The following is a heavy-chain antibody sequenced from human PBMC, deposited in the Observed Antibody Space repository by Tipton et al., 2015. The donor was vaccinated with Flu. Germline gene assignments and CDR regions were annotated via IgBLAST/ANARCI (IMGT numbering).Heavy chain of an antibody. D-gene: IGHD1-26*01. CDR3: AKEGGWELSSPHFDY. CDR1: GFTFSNSA. V-gene: IGHV3-23*01. CDR2: FGGNGGT. J-gene: IGHJ4*02. Sequence: GSLRLSCAASGFTFSNSALSWVRQAPGKGLEWVSAFGGNGGTYYADSVKGRFTISRDNSKNTLYLQMNSLRAEDTAVYYCAKEGGWELSSPHFDYWGQGTLVTVSS.